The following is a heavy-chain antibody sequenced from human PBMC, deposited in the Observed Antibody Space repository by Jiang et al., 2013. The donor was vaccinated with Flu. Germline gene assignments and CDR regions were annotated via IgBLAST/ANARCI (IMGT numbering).Heavy chain of an antibody. V-gene: IGHV1-69*04. Sequence: SGAEVKKPGSSVKVSCKASGGTFSSYAISWVRQAPGQGLEWMGRIIPILGIANYAQKFQGRVTITADKSTSTAYMELSSLRSEDTAVYYCATELRYDYVWGSYRLRFNWFDPWGQGTLVTVSS. CDR1: GGTFSSYA. CDR3: ATELRYDYVWGSYRLRFNWFDP. CDR2: IIPILGIA. J-gene: IGHJ5*02. D-gene: IGHD3-16*02.